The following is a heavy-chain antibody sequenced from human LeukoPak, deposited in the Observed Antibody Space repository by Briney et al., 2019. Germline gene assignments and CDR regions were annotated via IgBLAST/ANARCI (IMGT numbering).Heavy chain of an antibody. CDR1: GFTFSSYE. Sequence: PGRSLRLSCAASGFTFSSYEMNWVRQAPGKGLEWVSYISSSGSTIYYADSVKGRFTISRDNAKNSLYLQMNSLRAEDTAVYYCARVWGSYLDYWGQGTLVTVSS. CDR3: ARVWGSYLDY. CDR2: ISSSGSTI. V-gene: IGHV3-48*03. J-gene: IGHJ4*02. D-gene: IGHD1-26*01.